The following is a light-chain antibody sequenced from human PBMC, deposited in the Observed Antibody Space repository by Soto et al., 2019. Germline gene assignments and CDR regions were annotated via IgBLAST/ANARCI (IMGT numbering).Light chain of an antibody. CDR1: QSISSW. V-gene: IGKV1-5*03. J-gene: IGKJ1*01. Sequence: DIQMTQSPSTLSASIGGRVTITCRASQSISSWLAWYQQKPGKAPKLLIYRASSLQSGVPSRFSGRGSGTEFILTSSNLQPDDFATYYCQQYSSSSTFGQGTKVEIK. CDR2: RAS. CDR3: QQYSSSST.